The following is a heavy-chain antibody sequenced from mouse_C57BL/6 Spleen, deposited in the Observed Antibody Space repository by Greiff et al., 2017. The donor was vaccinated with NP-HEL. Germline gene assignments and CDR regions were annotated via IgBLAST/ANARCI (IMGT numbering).Heavy chain of an antibody. V-gene: IGHV3-6*01. Sequence: VQLQQSVHGLVKPSQSLSLTCSVTGYSITSGYYWNWIRQFPGNKLEWMGYISYDGSNNYKPSGINRITITRDTPKNQFFLKLNSVTTEDTATYYCARDNPFDYWGQGTTLTVSS. CDR2: ISYDGSN. J-gene: IGHJ2*01. CDR3: ARDNPFDY. CDR1: GYSITSGYY.